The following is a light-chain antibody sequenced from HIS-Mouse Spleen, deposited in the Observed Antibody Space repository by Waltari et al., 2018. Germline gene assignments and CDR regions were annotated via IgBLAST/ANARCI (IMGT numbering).Light chain of an antibody. J-gene: IGLJ3*02. CDR1: SSDVGSYNL. Sequence: QSALTQPASVSGSPGQSITISCPGTSSDVGSYNLVSWYQQHPGKAPKLMIYEGSKRPSGVSNRFSGSNSGNTASLTISGLQAEDEADYYCCSYAGSSTLVFGGGTKLTVL. V-gene: IGLV2-23*01. CDR2: EGS. CDR3: CSYAGSSTLV.